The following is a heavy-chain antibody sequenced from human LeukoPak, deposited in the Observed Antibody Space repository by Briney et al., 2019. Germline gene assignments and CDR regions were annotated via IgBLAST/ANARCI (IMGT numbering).Heavy chain of an antibody. Sequence: PSETLSLTCTVSGGSISSHYWSWIRQPPGKGLEWIGYINYNENTNYNPSLKGRVTISVDTSKNQFSLKMSSVTAADTAVYYCARGVGASLPPLDWGQGTLVTVSS. CDR1: GGSISSHY. J-gene: IGHJ4*02. D-gene: IGHD1-26*01. V-gene: IGHV4-59*11. CDR2: INYNENT. CDR3: ARGVGASLPPLD.